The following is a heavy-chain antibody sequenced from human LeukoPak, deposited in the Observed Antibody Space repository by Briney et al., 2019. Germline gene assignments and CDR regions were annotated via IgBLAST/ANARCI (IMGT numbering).Heavy chain of an antibody. D-gene: IGHD3-3*01. J-gene: IGHJ4*02. Sequence: SETLSLTCAVYGGSFSGYYWSWIRQSPGKGLEWIGEINHSGSTNYNPSLKSRVTISVDTSKNQFSLKLSSVTAADTAVYYCARLKARVTIFGVAGDYWGQGTLVTVSS. CDR3: ARLKARVTIFGVAGDY. V-gene: IGHV4-34*01. CDR2: INHSGST. CDR1: GGSFSGYY.